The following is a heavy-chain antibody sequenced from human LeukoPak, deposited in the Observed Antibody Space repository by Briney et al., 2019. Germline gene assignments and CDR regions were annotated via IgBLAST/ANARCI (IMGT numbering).Heavy chain of an antibody. CDR2: ISYDGSNK. CDR3: ARDPDILGDSDAFDI. D-gene: IGHD3-16*01. Sequence: GRSLRLSCAASGFTFSSYAMHWVRQAPGKGLEWVAVISYDGSNKYYADSVKGRFTISRDNSKNTLYLQMNSLKAEDTAVYYCARDPDILGDSDAFDIWGQGTMVTVSS. CDR1: GFTFSSYA. V-gene: IGHV3-30-3*01. J-gene: IGHJ3*02.